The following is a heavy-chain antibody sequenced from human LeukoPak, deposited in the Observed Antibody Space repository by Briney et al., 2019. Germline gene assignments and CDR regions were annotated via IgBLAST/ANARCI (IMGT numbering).Heavy chain of an antibody. J-gene: IGHJ4*02. V-gene: IGHV4-59*08. CDR2: IFYSGST. D-gene: IGHD1-1*01. Sequence: KASETLSLTCTVSGGSISSYYWSWIRQPPGKGLEWIGYIFYSGSTKYNPALKSRVTMSVDTSKNQFSLRLSSVTAADTAVYYCARHDYNWKTFDYWGQGTLVTVSS. CDR1: GGSISSYY. CDR3: ARHDYNWKTFDY.